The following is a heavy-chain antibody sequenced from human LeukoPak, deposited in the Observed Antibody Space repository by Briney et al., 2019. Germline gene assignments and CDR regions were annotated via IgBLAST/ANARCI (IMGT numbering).Heavy chain of an antibody. V-gene: IGHV3-9*01. D-gene: IGHD2-2*01. CDR3: AKAPSFQLISPYFDY. Sequence: GRSLRLSCAASGFTFDDYAMHWVRQAPGKGLEWVSGISRNSNSIDYADSVKGRFTISRDNAKNSLYLQMNSLRAEDTALYYCAKAPSFQLISPYFDYWGQGTLVTVSS. J-gene: IGHJ4*02. CDR1: GFTFDDYA. CDR2: ISRNSNSI.